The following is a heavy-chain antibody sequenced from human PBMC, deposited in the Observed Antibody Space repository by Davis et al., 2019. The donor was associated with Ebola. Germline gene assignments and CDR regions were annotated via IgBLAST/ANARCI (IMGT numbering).Heavy chain of an antibody. CDR1: GFTLSSYA. V-gene: IGHV3-30-3*02. J-gene: IGHJ4*02. CDR2: ISYDGSNK. D-gene: IGHD6-6*01. Sequence: GGSLRLSCAASGFTLSSYAMHWVRQAPGKGLEWVAVISYDGSNKYYADSVKGRFTISRDNSKNTLYLQMNSLRAEDTAVYYCVKGDFVAARPGAYWGQGTLVTVSS. CDR3: VKGDFVAARPGAY.